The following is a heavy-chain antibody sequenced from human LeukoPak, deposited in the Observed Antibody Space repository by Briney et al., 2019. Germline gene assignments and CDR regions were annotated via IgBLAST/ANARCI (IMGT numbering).Heavy chain of an antibody. V-gene: IGHV4-31*03. CDR2: IYYGGST. CDR3: AIADGVVRGYYFDY. CDR1: GASISSGGYY. J-gene: IGHJ4*02. Sequence: PSETLSLTCTVSGASISSGGYYWSWVRQYPGKGLEWIGYIYYGGSTYYNPSLKSRITISVNTSKNQFSLELSSVTAADTAVYYCAIADGVVRGYYFDYWGQGIMVTVSS. D-gene: IGHD2-8*02.